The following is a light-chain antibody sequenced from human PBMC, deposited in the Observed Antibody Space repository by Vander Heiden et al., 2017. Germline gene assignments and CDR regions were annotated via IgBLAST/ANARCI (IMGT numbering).Light chain of an antibody. CDR3: QQYGSSLFT. Sequence: LTPPPGPPPWSPWYSATLSCRSSQSVGNSYLAWYRQNPGQTPRLLIYGASSRAAGVPDRFSGSGSGTDFTLTISRLEPEDVAVYYCQQYGSSLFTFGQGTKLEIK. CDR1: QSVGNSY. V-gene: IGKV3-20*01. J-gene: IGKJ2*01. CDR2: GAS.